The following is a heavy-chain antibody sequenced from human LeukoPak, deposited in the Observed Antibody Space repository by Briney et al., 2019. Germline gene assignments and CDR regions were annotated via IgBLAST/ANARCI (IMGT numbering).Heavy chain of an antibody. J-gene: IGHJ5*02. CDR3: ARARRANAMVRGAPYNWFDP. D-gene: IGHD3-10*01. V-gene: IGHV4-34*01. CDR1: GGSFRGSY. CDR2: INHSGST. Sequence: SETLSLTCAVYGGSFRGSYWTWIRQPPGKGLNGMGEINHSGSTNYNPSLKSRVTISVDTSKNQFSLKLSSVTAADTAVYYCARARRANAMVRGAPYNWFDPWGQGTLVTVSS.